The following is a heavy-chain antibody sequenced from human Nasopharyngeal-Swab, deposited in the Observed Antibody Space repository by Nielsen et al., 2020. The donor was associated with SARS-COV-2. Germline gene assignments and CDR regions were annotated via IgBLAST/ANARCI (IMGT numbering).Heavy chain of an antibody. CDR3: ARVRDNGYYFDS. CDR2: IYYRGTT. V-gene: IGHV4-30-4*01. D-gene: IGHD5-24*01. Sequence: SETLSLTCTVSGGSISSRDYYWSWIRQSPGKGLYWIGYIYYRGTTDYNPTLQSRVAMSVDTSKNEFSLKVMSVTASDTATYYCARVRDNGYYFDSWGQGTLVTVSS. CDR1: GGSISSRDYY. J-gene: IGHJ4*02.